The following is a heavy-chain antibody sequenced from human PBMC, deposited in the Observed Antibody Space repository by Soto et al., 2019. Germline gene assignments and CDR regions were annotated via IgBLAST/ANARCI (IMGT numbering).Heavy chain of an antibody. V-gene: IGHV1-8*01. CDR1: GYTFTSHD. Sequence: ASVKVSCKASGYTFTSHDINWVRQATGQGLEWMGWLNPYNGKTAYAQRFQGRVTMTWNATTGTVYLELSSLRSEDTAMYYCARVSSIAARRSFDSWGQGTLVTVFS. CDR3: ARVSSIAARRSFDS. CDR2: LNPYNGKT. D-gene: IGHD6-6*01. J-gene: IGHJ4*02.